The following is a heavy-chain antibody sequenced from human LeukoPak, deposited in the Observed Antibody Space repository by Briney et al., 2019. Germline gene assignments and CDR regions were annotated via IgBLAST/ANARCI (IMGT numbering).Heavy chain of an antibody. CDR3: ARDWTSDAFDI. D-gene: IGHD3/OR15-3a*01. CDR1: GGTFSSYA. V-gene: IGHV1-69*13. J-gene: IGHJ3*02. Sequence: GASVKVSCKASGGTFSSYAISWVRQAPGQGLEWMGGIIPIFGTANYAQKFQGRVTITAHESTSTAYMELSSLRSEDTAVYYCARDWTSDAFDIWGQGTMVTVSS. CDR2: IIPIFGTA.